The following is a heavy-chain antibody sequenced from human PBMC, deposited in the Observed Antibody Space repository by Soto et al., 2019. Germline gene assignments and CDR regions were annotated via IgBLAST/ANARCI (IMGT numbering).Heavy chain of an antibody. J-gene: IGHJ1*01. Sequence: SLRLSCAASGFTFSSYAMSWVRKAPGKGLEWVSAISGSGGSTYSAASVKGRFTIARDNSKNTLYLQMNSLRAADTAVYYCAKRGGSVDAYKAEYCQHWGQGTLVTVSS. D-gene: IGHD3-16*01. V-gene: IGHV3-23*01. CDR3: AKRGGSVDAYKAEYCQH. CDR2: ISGSGGST. CDR1: GFTFSSYA.